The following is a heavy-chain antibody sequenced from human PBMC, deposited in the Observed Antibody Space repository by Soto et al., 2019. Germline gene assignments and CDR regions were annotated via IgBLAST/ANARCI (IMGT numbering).Heavy chain of an antibody. CDR3: ARVGITGARNTMDV. J-gene: IGHJ6*02. Sequence: GGSLRLSCAASGFTVSSYWMHWVRQVPGKGLVWVSRSNSDGSSTSYADSVKGRFSISRDYAKNTLYLQMNSLRAEDTAVYYCARVGITGARNTMDVWGQGTTVTVSS. CDR2: SNSDGSST. V-gene: IGHV3-74*01. D-gene: IGHD1-7*01. CDR1: GFTVSSYW.